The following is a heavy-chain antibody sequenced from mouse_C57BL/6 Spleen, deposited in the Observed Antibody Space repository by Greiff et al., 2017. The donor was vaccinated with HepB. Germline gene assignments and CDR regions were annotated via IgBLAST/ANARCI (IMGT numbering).Heavy chain of an antibody. V-gene: IGHV3-3*01. D-gene: IGHD1-1*01. Sequence: EVMLVESGPSLVRPSQTLSLTCTVTGFSINSDCYWIWIRQFPGNKLEYIGYTFYSGITYYNPSLESRTYITRDTSKNQFSLKLSSVTTEDTATYYCARATTVVGYFDVWGTGTTVTVSS. J-gene: IGHJ1*03. CDR1: GFSINSDCY. CDR3: ARATTVVGYFDV. CDR2: TFYSGIT.